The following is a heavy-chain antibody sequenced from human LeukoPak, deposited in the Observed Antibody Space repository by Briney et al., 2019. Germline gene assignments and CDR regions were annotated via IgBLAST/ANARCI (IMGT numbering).Heavy chain of an antibody. V-gene: IGHV3-53*05. J-gene: IGHJ6*03. Sequence: PGGSLRLSCAASGFTVRSNYMSWVRQAPGKGLEWVSIIYGGGSVFYADSVKGRFTISRDNSKNTLYLQMNSLRAEDTAVYYCARGELLIPMDVWGKGTTVTISS. CDR1: GFTVRSNY. D-gene: IGHD1-26*01. CDR2: IYGGGSV. CDR3: ARGELLIPMDV.